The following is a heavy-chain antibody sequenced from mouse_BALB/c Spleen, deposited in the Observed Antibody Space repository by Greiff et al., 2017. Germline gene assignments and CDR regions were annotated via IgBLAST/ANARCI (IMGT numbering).Heavy chain of an antibody. CDR1: GYTFTEYI. CDR2: FYPGSGSI. J-gene: IGHJ4*01. Sequence: QVQLKESGAELVKPGASVKLSCKASGYTFTEYIIHWVKQRSGQGLEWIGWFYPGSGSIKYNEKFKDKATLTADKSSSTVYMELSRLTSEDSAVYFCARHEGPLLSYYYAMDYWGQGTSVTVSS. V-gene: IGHV1-62-2*01. CDR3: ARHEGPLLSYYYAMDY. D-gene: IGHD6-2*01.